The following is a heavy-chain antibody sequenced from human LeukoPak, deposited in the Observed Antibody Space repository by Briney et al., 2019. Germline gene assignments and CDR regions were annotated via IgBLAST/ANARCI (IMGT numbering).Heavy chain of an antibody. CDR2: TYYRSRWYN. D-gene: IGHD1-7*01. CDR1: GDSVSSNSAA. J-gene: IGHJ4*02. CDR3: ARLDANFADF. V-gene: IGHV6-1*01. Sequence: SQTLSLTCAISGDSVSSNSAAWNWIRQSPSRGLEWLGRTYYRSRWYNDYAVSVKSRISISPDTSRNQFSLQLDSVTPEDTAVYYCARLDANFADFWGQGTLVTDSS.